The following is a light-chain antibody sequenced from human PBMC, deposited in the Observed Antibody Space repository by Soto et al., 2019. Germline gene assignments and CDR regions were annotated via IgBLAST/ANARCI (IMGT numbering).Light chain of an antibody. CDR3: HQYGRSLWT. J-gene: IGKJ1*01. Sequence: DIVLTQSPGTLSLSPGERATLSCRASQNVNGNYLAWYQQKPGQAPRILIYAASSRASGIPDRFSGSGSGTDFTLTISRLEPEDFAVYYCHQYGRSLWTFGQGTKVEIK. CDR2: AAS. V-gene: IGKV3-20*01. CDR1: QNVNGNY.